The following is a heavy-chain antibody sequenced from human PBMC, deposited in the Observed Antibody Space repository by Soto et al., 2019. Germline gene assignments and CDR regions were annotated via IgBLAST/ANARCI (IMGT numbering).Heavy chain of an antibody. D-gene: IGHD2-2*01. J-gene: IGHJ4*02. CDR2: IYSSGST. CDR1: GGSISSGGYY. Sequence: PSETLSLTCTVSGGSISSGGYYWSWIRQHPGKGLEWIGYIYSSGSTYYNPSLKSRVTISVDTSKNQFSLKLSSVTAADTAVYYCARGRSSTSPYPIGYWGQGTLVTVSS. CDR3: ARGRSSTSPYPIGY. V-gene: IGHV4-31*02.